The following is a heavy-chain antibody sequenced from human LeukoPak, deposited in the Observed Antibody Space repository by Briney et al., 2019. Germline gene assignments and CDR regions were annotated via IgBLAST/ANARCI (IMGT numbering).Heavy chain of an antibody. CDR1: GGSFSGYY. V-gene: IGHV4-59*10. CDR3: ARSFSGSYPDY. CDR2: IYTSGST. Sequence: SETLSLTCAVYGGSFSGYYWSWIRQPPGKGLEWIGRIYTSGSTNYNPSLKSRVTMSVDTSKNQFSLKLSSVTAADTAVYYCARSFSGSYPDYWGQGTLVTVSS. J-gene: IGHJ4*02. D-gene: IGHD1-26*01.